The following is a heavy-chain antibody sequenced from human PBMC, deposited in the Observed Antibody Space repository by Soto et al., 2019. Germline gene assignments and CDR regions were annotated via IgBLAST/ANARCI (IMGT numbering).Heavy chain of an antibody. J-gene: IGHJ4*02. V-gene: IGHV4-59*02. CDR2: IHYNGNT. CDR1: GGSGGSFSGYY. D-gene: IGHD2-2*03. Sequence: SETLSLTCAVYGGSGGSFSGYYWSWIRQPPGKGLEWIGNIHYNGNTKYSPSLKSRVTMSVDTSKNHFSLKLISVTTADTAVYFCAREGNLGRWIQPLDSWGQGTLVTVSS. CDR3: AREGNLGRWIQPLDS.